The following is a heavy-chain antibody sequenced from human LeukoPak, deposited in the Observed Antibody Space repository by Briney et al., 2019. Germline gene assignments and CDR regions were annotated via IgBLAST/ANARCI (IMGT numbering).Heavy chain of an antibody. CDR1: GFTVSSNY. D-gene: IGHD1-26*01. V-gene: IGHV3-53*01. J-gene: IGHJ4*02. CDR2: IYSGGST. Sequence: GGSLRLSCAASGFTVSSNYMSWVRQAPGKGLEWVSVIYSGGSTYYADSVKGRFTISRDNSKNTLHLQMNSLRAEDTAVYYCARASGWAASDFDYWGQGTLVTVSS. CDR3: ARASGWAASDFDY.